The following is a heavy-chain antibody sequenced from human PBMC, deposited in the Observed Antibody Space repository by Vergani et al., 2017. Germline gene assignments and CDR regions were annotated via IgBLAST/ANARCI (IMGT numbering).Heavy chain of an antibody. CDR3: AGRGGSIAAIAPFDY. V-gene: IGHV1-2*02. CDR1: GYTFTGYY. J-gene: IGHJ4*02. CDR2: INPNSGGT. D-gene: IGHD6-6*01. Sequence: QVQLVQSGAEVKKPGASVKVSCKASGYTFTGYYMHWVRQAPGQGLEWMGWINPNSGGTNYAQKFQGRVTMTRDTSISTAYMELSRLRSDDTAVYYCAGRGGSIAAIAPFDYWGQGTLVTVSS.